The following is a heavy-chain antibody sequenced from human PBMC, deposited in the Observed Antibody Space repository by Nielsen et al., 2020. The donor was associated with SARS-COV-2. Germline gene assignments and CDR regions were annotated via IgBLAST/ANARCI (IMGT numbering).Heavy chain of an antibody. Sequence: GESLKISCAASGFTFSSYAMHWVRQAPGKGLEWMGGFDPEDGETIYAQKFQGRVTMTEDTSTDTAYMELSSLRSEDTAVYYCATEFAAIAVAGTLFYWGQGTLVTVSS. CDR1: GFTFSSYA. V-gene: IGHV1-24*01. CDR2: FDPEDGET. D-gene: IGHD6-19*01. J-gene: IGHJ4*02. CDR3: ATEFAAIAVAGTLFY.